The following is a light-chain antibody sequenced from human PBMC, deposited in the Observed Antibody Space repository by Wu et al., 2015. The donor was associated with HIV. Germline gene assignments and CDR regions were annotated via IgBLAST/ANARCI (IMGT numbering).Light chain of an antibody. CDR2: GAS. CDR3: QQYDSFPFT. Sequence: AIQLTQSPSSLSASTGDKVTITCRASQDIGSYLGWYQQKRGRAPKLMIYGASTLENGVPSRFTGSGSGTHFSLTITCLQSEDFATYYCQQYDSFPFTFGGGPRW. CDR1: QDIGSY. J-gene: IGKJ4*01. V-gene: IGKV1-8*01.